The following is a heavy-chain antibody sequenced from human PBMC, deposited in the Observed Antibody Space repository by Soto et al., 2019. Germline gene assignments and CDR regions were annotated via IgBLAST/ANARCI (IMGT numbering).Heavy chain of an antibody. V-gene: IGHV3-64D*06. CDR2: INYNGGNT. D-gene: IGHD3-3*01. CDR3: VKSSRRDITASRGMDV. J-gene: IGHJ6*02. CDR1: GFTFSSSA. Sequence: HPGGSLRLSCSASGFTFSSSAMHWVRQAPGKGLAYVSVINYNGGNTYYADSVKGRFTISRDNSENTLFLQMSSLRAEDTAVYYCVKSSRRDITASRGMDVWGQGTTVTV.